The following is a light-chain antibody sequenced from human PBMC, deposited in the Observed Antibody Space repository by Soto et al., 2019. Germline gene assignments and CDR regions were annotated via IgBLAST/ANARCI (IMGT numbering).Light chain of an antibody. V-gene: IGKV1-5*03. CDR3: QQYNSYPFP. J-gene: IGKJ3*01. Sequence: DIQMTQSPSTLSASVGDRVTITCRASQSISSWLAWYQQKPGKAPKLLIYKASSLESGVPSRFSGSGAGTEFILTISSLQPDNFATYYCQQYNSYPFPFGPGTKVDIK. CDR2: KAS. CDR1: QSISSW.